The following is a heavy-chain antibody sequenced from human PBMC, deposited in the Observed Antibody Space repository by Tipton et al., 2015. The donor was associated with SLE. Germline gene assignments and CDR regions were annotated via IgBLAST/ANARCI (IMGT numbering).Heavy chain of an antibody. Sequence: TLSLTCTVSGGSISSSSYYWGWIRQPPGKGLEWIGSIYYSGSPFYNPSLKSRVTISVDTSKNQFSLKLSFGTAADTAVYYCARRMSVDYWGQGTLVTVSS. CDR3: ARRMSVDY. CDR1: GGSISSSSYY. CDR2: IYYSGSP. V-gene: IGHV4-39*01. D-gene: IGHD2-8*01. J-gene: IGHJ4*02.